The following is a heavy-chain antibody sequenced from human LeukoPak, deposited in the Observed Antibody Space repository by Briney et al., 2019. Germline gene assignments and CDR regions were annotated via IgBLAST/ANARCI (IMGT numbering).Heavy chain of an antibody. CDR2: IIPIFGTA. Sequence: SVKVSCKASGGTFSSYAISWVRQAPGQGLECMGGIIPIFGTANYAQKLQGRVTITADESTSTAYMELSSLRSEDTAVYYCARSYMVRGVNLFDYWGQGALVTVSS. D-gene: IGHD3-10*01. J-gene: IGHJ4*02. V-gene: IGHV1-69*01. CDR3: ARSYMVRGVNLFDY. CDR1: GGTFSSYA.